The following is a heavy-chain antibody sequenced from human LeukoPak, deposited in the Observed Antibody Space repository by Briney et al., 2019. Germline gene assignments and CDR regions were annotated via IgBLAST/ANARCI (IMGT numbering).Heavy chain of an antibody. V-gene: IGHV3-30*04. CDR2: ISYDGSNK. CDR3: ARQLYYLVSGTYYNNFDF. CDR1: GFTFSSYA. D-gene: IGHD3-10*01. Sequence: GGSLRLSCAASGFTFSSYAMHWVRQAPGKGLEWVAVISYDGSNKYYADSVKGRFTISRDNSKNTLYLQMNSLRAEDTAVYYCARQLYYLVSGTYYNNFDFWGQGTLVTVSS. J-gene: IGHJ4*02.